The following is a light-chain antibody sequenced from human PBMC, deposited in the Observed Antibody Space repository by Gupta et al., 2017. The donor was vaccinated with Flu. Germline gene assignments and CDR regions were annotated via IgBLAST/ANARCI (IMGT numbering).Light chain of an antibody. V-gene: IGKV3-20*01. CDR3: QQYGDSPRT. CDR2: GAS. J-gene: IGKJ1*01. Sequence: EVVLTQSPGTLSLSPGERATLSCRASQTVRSSYLAWYQQKPGQAPRLLIYGASSRATGVPDRFSGSGSGTDFALTISRLEPEDFAVYYCQQYGDSPRTFGQGTKVEIE. CDR1: QTVRSSY.